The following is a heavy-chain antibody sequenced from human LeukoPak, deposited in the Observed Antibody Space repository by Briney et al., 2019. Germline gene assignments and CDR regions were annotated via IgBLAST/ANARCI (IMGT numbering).Heavy chain of an antibody. D-gene: IGHD4-11*01. J-gene: IGHJ5*02. CDR2: IWYDGSNK. V-gene: IGHV3-33*01. CDR3: ARETVTTGRSLRPRYNWFDP. CDR1: GFTFSSYG. Sequence: GGSLRLSCAASGFTFSSYGMHWVRQAPGKGLEWVAVIWYDGSNKYYADSVKGRFTISRDNSKNTLYLQMNSLRAEDTAVYYCARETVTTGRSLRPRYNWFDPWGQGTLVTVSS.